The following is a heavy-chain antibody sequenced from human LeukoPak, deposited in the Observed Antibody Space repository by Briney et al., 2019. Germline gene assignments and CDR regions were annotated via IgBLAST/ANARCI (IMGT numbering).Heavy chain of an antibody. J-gene: IGHJ4*02. Sequence: ASVKVSCKASGYTFTSYGISWVRQAPGQGLEWMGWISAYNGNTNYAQKLQGRVTMTTDTSTSTAYMELRSLRSDDTAVYYCARDKGYYYDSSGYYYDYWGRGTLVTVSS. CDR2: ISAYNGNT. CDR1: GYTFTSYG. V-gene: IGHV1-18*01. CDR3: ARDKGYYYDSSGYYYDY. D-gene: IGHD3-22*01.